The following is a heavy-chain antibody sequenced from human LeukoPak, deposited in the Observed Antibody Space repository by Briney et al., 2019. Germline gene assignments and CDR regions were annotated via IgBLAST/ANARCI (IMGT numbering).Heavy chain of an antibody. J-gene: IGHJ4*02. V-gene: IGHV1-2*02. CDR1: GYTFTGYY. D-gene: IGHD4-17*01. Sequence: ASVTVSCKASGYTFTGYYMHWVRQAPGQGLEWMGWINPNSGGTNYAQKFQGRVTMTRDTSISTAYMALSRLRSDDTAVYYCARAPDDYGDSYYFDYWGQGTLVTVSS. CDR2: INPNSGGT. CDR3: ARAPDDYGDSYYFDY.